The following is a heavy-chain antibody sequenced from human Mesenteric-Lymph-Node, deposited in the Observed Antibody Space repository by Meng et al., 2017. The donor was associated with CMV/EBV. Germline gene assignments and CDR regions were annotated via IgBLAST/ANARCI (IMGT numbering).Heavy chain of an antibody. Sequence: QEQLVQSGAEVKKPGASVKVSCKASGYTFTSFDINWVRQATGQGPEWMGWMNPNSGNTGYAQKFQGRVTLTRDTSISTAYMGLSSLRSEDTAVYYCARGPSYSSGFPDCWGQGTLDTVSS. CDR1: GYTFTSFD. CDR3: ARGPSYSSGFPDC. D-gene: IGHD6-19*01. J-gene: IGHJ4*02. V-gene: IGHV1-8*02. CDR2: MNPNSGNT.